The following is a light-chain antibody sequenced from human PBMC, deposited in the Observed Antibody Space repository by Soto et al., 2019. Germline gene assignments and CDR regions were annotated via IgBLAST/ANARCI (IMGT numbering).Light chain of an antibody. V-gene: IGLV2-8*01. J-gene: IGLJ3*02. Sequence: QSVLTQPPSASGFPGQSVTISCTGTSSDVGGYNYVSWHQQHPGKAPKLIIYEVTKRPSGVPDRFSGSKSGNTASLTVSGLQAEDESDYYCSSYAGINFWVFGGGTKLTVL. CDR3: SSYAGINFWV. CDR2: EVT. CDR1: SSDVGGYNY.